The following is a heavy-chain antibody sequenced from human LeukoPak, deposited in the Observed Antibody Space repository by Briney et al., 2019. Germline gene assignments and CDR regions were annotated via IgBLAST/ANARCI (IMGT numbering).Heavy chain of an antibody. D-gene: IGHD4-11*01. CDR3: ARDTVSNRYYYYYGMDV. Sequence: GGSLRLSCAASGFTFSSYSINWVRQTPGKGLEWISYISSSSSTIYYADSVKGRFTISRDNAKNSLYLQMNSLRAEDTAVYYCARDTVSNRYYYYYGMDVWGQGTTVTVSS. CDR1: GFTFSSYS. V-gene: IGHV3-48*01. CDR2: ISSSSSTI. J-gene: IGHJ6*02.